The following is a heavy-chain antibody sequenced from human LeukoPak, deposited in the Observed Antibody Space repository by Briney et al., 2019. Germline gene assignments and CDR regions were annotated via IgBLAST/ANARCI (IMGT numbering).Heavy chain of an antibody. CDR1: GFTFSSYS. CDR3: ARDGDEWELLTYLRY. D-gene: IGHD1-26*01. J-gene: IGHJ4*02. Sequence: GGSLRLSCAASGFTFSSYSMNWVRQAPGKGLEWVSSISSSSSYIYYADSVKGRFTISRDNAKNSLYLQMDSLRAEDTAVYYCARDGDEWELLTYLRYWGQGTLVTVSS. CDR2: ISSSSSYI. V-gene: IGHV3-21*01.